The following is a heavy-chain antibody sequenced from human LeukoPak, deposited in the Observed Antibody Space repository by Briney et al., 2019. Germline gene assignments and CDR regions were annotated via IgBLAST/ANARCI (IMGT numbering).Heavy chain of an antibody. CDR2: IYSSGST. V-gene: IGHV4-4*07. CDR3: ARDGKAIVVTM. CDR1: GGSINSYY. Sequence: SETLSLTCTVSGGSINSYYGSWIRQPAGKGLEWIGPIYSSGSTNYNPSFKSRVSMSVDKSKNQFSLKLTAVTASYTAVYHSARDGKAIVVTMWGQGILVTVSS. D-gene: IGHD5-12*01. J-gene: IGHJ4*02.